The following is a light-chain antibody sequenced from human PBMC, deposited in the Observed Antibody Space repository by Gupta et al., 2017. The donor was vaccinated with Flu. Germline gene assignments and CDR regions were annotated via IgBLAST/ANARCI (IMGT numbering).Light chain of an antibody. CDR3: QQSYSKPYT. Sequence: VGDRVTITCRASQSISIYLNWYQKKPGKAPNLLIYAASTLQSGVPSRFSGSGSGTDFTLTISSLQPEDFATYYCQQSYSKPYTFGQGTKVEIK. CDR2: AAS. V-gene: IGKV1-39*01. J-gene: IGKJ2*01. CDR1: QSISIY.